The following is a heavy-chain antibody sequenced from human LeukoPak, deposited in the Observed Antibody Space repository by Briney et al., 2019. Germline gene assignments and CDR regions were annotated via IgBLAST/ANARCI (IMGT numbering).Heavy chain of an antibody. CDR1: GFTFNNYG. CDR2: ISSNGGST. CDR3: VKVKEMSTIFDAVDI. J-gene: IGHJ3*02. D-gene: IGHD5-24*01. V-gene: IGHV3-64*05. Sequence: GGSLRLSCAASGFTFNNYGMHWVRQAPGKRPEYVSGISSNGGSTLYVDSVKGRFTISRDNPKNTLHVQMSSLRAEDTAVYYCVKVKEMSTIFDAVDIWGQGTMVSVSS.